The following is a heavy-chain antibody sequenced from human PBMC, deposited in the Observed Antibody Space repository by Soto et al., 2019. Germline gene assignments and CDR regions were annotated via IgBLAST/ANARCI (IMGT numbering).Heavy chain of an antibody. V-gene: IGHV3-30-3*01. CDR2: ISYDGSNK. CDR1: GFTFSNYD. D-gene: IGHD2-2*01. J-gene: IGHJ4*02. Sequence: QVQLVESGGGVVQPGRSLRLSCAASGFTFSNYDMNWVRQAPGKGLEWVALISYDGSNKYYADSVKGRFTISRDSSKNTLSLQMNSLRAADTAVYYCGRCTSTSCHLGSDYWGQGTLVTVSS. CDR3: GRCTSTSCHLGSDY.